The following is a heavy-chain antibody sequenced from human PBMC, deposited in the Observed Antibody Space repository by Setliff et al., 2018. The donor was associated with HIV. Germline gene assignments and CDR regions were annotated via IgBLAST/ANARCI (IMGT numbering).Heavy chain of an antibody. D-gene: IGHD5-12*01. CDR2: INPSGGST. J-gene: IGHJ6*03. V-gene: IGHV1-46*01. Sequence: ASVKVSCKASGYTFTSYYMHWVRQAPGQGLEWMGIINPSGGSTSYAQKFQGRVTMTRDTSTSTVYMELSSLRSEDTAVYYCARAGVGGYSGYDRDYYYHMDVWGKGTTVTVSS. CDR3: ARAGVGGYSGYDRDYYYHMDV. CDR1: GYTFTSYY.